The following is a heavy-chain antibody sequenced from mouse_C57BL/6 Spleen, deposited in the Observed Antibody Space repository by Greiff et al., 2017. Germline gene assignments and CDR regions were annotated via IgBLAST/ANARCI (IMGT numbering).Heavy chain of an antibody. V-gene: IGHV5-17*01. Sequence: DVQLVESGGGLVKPGGSLKLSCAASGFTFSDYGMHWVRQAPEQGLEWVAYISSGSSTIYYADTVKGRFTISRDNAKNTLFLQMTSLRSEDTARYYCARDETGYFDVWGTGTTVTVSS. J-gene: IGHJ1*03. CDR3: ARDETGYFDV. CDR1: GFTFSDYG. CDR2: ISSGSSTI.